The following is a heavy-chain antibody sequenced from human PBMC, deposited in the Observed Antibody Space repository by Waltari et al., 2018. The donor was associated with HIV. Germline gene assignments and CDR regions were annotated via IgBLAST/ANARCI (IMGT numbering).Heavy chain of an antibody. Sequence: VQMLESGGGLVQPGGSLRLSCAASGFTFSNFAMIWVRQAPGKGLEFVSSIRGSGSGTFYADSVKGRFTISRDNFKNTLYLQMNNLRAEDTAIYYCARDPNGDYIGAFDFWGQGTMVTVSP. J-gene: IGHJ3*01. CDR1: GFTFSNFA. CDR2: IRGSGSGT. D-gene: IGHD4-17*01. CDR3: ARDPNGDYIGAFDF. V-gene: IGHV3-23*01.